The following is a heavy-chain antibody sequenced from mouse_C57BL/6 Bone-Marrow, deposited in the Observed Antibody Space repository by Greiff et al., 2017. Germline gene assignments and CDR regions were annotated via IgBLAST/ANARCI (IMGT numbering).Heavy chain of an antibody. CDR2: ISYSGST. J-gene: IGHJ4*01. V-gene: IGHV3-1*01. Sequence: DVKLQESGPGMVKPSQSLSLTCTVTGYSITSGYDWHWIRHFPGNKLEWMGYISYSGSTNYNPSLKSRISITHDTSKNHFFLKLNSVTTEDTATYYCASSYDYYAMDYWGQGTSVTVSS. CDR3: ASSYDYYAMDY. CDR1: GYSITSGYD.